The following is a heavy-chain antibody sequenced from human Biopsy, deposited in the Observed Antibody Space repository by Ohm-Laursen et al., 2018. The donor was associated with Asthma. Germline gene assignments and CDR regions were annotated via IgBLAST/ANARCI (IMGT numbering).Heavy chain of an antibody. Sequence: TLSLTCAVSGDSIDSGDYSWTWIRQSPGVGLEWIGYIYRNRDTYYNPTLKNRVTISIDRSKYQFSLRLRSVTAADTAVYYCARGWNCGGDCYSLDSWGQGTLVTVSS. CDR3: ARGWNCGGDCYSLDS. D-gene: IGHD2-21*02. J-gene: IGHJ4*02. CDR1: GDSIDSGDYS. V-gene: IGHV4-30-2*06. CDR2: IYRNRDT.